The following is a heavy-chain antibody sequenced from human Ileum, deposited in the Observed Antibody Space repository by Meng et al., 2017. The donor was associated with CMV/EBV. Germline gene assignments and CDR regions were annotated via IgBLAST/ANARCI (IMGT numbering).Heavy chain of an antibody. J-gene: IGHJ4*02. Sequence: QGHLRESGLGLVKPSETLSLTCTVAGGSVTSHWWSWIRQSAGKGLEWIGRIYITGRTNYNPSLKSRVTLSIDKSKDQFSLRLNSVTAADTAVYYCTRDLLVAAAAVFDSWGQGTLVTVSS. V-gene: IGHV4-4*07. CDR1: GGSVTSHW. D-gene: IGHD6-13*01. CDR2: IYITGRT. CDR3: TRDLLVAAAAVFDS.